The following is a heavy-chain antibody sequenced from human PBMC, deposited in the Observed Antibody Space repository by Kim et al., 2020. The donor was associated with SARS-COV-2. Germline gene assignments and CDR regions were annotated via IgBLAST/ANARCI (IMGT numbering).Heavy chain of an antibody. CDR1: GYSFTSYW. D-gene: IGHD2-2*01. J-gene: IGHJ3*02. CDR2: IYPGDSDT. CDR3: ARPQRQNHADLDAFDI. V-gene: IGHV5-51*01. Sequence: GESLKISCKGSGYSFTSYWIGWVRQMPGKGLEWMGIIYPGDSDTRYSPSFQGQVTISADKSISTAYLQWSSLKASDTAMYYCARPQRQNHADLDAFDIWGQGTMVTVSS.